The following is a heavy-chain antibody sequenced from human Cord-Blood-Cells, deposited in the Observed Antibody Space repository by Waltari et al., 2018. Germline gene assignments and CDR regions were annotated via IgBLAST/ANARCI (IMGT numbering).Heavy chain of an antibody. Sequence: QVQLVQSGAEVKKPGASVKVSCKASGYTFTGYYMHWVRQAPGQGLEWMGWINPNSGGTNYAQKCQGRVTMTRDTSISTAYMELSRRRSDDTAVYYCARVYCSSTSCYSSAFDIWGQGTMVTVSS. D-gene: IGHD2-2*02. CDR2: INPNSGGT. CDR3: ARVYCSSTSCYSSAFDI. V-gene: IGHV1-2*02. J-gene: IGHJ3*02. CDR1: GYTFTGYY.